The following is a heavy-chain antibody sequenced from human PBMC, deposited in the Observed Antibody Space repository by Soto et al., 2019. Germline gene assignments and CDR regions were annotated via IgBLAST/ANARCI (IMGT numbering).Heavy chain of an antibody. J-gene: IGHJ6*03. CDR1: GGSFSGYY. CDR3: ARGVYYGDYLSGPVRYYYYYMDV. V-gene: IGHV4-34*01. CDR2: INHSGST. Sequence: PSETLSLTCAVYGGSFSGYYWSWIRQPPGKGLEWIGEINHSGSTNYNPSLKSRVTISVDTSKNQFSLKLSSVTAADTAVYYCARGVYYGDYLSGPVRYYYYYMDVWGKGTTVTVSS. D-gene: IGHD4-17*01.